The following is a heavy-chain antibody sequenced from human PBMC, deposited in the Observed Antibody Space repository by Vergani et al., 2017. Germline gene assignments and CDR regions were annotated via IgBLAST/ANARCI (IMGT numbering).Heavy chain of an antibody. CDR3: AGDRQYCSSTSCPTVLDY. CDR2: IKQDGSEK. V-gene: IGHV3-7*03. Sequence: EVQLVESGGGLVQPGGSLRLSCAASGFTFSSYWMSWVRQAPGKGLEWVANIKQDGSEKYYVDSVKGRFTISRDKANNSLYLQMNSLRAEDTAVYYCAGDRQYCSSTSCPTVLDYWGQGSLVTVSS. J-gene: IGHJ4*02. CDR1: GFTFSSYW. D-gene: IGHD2-2*01.